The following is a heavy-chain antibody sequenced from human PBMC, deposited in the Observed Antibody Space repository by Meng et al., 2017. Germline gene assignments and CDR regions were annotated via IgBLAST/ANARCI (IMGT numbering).Heavy chain of an antibody. Sequence: GESLKISCAASGFTFSSYAMHWVRQAPGKGLEWVAVISYDGSNKYYADPVKGRFTIPRDNSKKTLYLQMNSLRTEDTAVYYCARDGVLRYFDWLFPRQYDVAYYFDYWGQGTLVTGAS. V-gene: IGHV3-30*04. CDR1: GFTFSSYA. CDR2: ISYDGSNK. CDR3: ARDGVLRYFDWLFPRQYDVAYYFDY. J-gene: IGHJ4*02. D-gene: IGHD3-9*01.